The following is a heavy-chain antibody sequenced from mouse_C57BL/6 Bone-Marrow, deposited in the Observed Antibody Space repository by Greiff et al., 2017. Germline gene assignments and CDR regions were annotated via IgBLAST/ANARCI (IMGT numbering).Heavy chain of an antibody. CDR1: GFNIKDDY. J-gene: IGHJ2*01. CDR3: TTRITTVVAPFDY. V-gene: IGHV14-4*01. D-gene: IGHD1-1*01. CDR2: IDPANGDT. Sequence: VQLQQSGAELVRPGASVKLSCTASGFNIKDDYMHWVKQRPEQGLEWIGWIDPANGDTEYASKFQGKATITADTSSNTAYLQLRSLTSEDTAVYYCTTRITTVVAPFDYWGQGTTLTVSS.